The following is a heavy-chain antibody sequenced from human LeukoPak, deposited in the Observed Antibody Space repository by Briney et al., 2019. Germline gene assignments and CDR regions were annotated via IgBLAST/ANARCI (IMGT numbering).Heavy chain of an antibody. Sequence: GGSLRLSCAASGFTFSSYSMNWVRQAPGKGLEWVSSISSSSSYIYYADSVKGRFTSSRDNAKISRYLQMKSPRSEETAVSYCARARAFVGSALDYWGQGTLVTVSS. CDR2: ISSSSSYI. CDR1: GFTFSSYS. J-gene: IGHJ4*02. CDR3: ARARAFVGSALDY. V-gene: IGHV3-21*01. D-gene: IGHD1-26*01.